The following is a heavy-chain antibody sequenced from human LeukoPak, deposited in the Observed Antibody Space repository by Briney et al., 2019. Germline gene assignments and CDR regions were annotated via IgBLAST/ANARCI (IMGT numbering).Heavy chain of an antibody. CDR3: ARGGSDAAGMDV. CDR1: GFTFSSYR. J-gene: IGHJ6*02. V-gene: IGHV3-21*01. Sequence: GGSLRLSCAASGFTFSSYRMNWVRQAPGKGLEWVSSISSSSSYIYYADSVKGRFTISRDNAKNSLYLQMNSLRAEDTAVYYCARGGSDAAGMDVWGQGTTVTVSS. CDR2: ISSSSSYI. D-gene: IGHD2-15*01.